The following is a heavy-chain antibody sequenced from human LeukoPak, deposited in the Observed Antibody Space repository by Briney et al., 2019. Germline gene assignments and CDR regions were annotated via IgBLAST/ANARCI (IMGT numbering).Heavy chain of an antibody. J-gene: IGHJ4*02. CDR3: ARRQTSSSSIYFDY. V-gene: IGHV4-59*01. D-gene: IGHD6-6*01. CDR1: GASINTYY. Sequence: SETLSLTCTVSGASINTYYWSWIRQPPGKGLEWIGYIYYSGTTSYNPSLKTRVTISIDTSKNQFSLKLSSVTAADTAVYYCARRQTSSSSIYFDYWGQGTLVTVSS. CDR2: IYYSGTT.